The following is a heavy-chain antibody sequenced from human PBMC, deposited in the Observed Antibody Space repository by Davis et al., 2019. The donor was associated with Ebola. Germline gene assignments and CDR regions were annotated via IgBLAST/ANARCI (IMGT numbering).Heavy chain of an antibody. CDR1: GFTFSSYA. Sequence: GGSLRLSCAASGFTFSSYAMSWVRQAPGKGLEWVSAISGSGGSTYYADSVKGRFTISRDNSKNTLYLQMNSLRAEDTAVYYCAKGRSSGYYGYYYGMDVWGQGTTVTLSS. V-gene: IGHV3-23*01. J-gene: IGHJ6*02. D-gene: IGHD3-22*01. CDR2: ISGSGGST. CDR3: AKGRSSGYYGYYYGMDV.